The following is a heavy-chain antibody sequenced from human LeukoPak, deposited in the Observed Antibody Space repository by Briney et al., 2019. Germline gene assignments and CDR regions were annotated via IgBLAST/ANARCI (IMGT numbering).Heavy chain of an antibody. CDR2: FDPEDGET. Sequence: GASVKVSCKVSGYTLTELSMHWVRQAPGKGREWMGGFDPEDGETIYAQKFQGRVTMIEDTSTDTAYMELSSLRSEDTAVYYCAGGTYYDFWRYYYYGMDVWGQGTTVTVSS. CDR1: GYTLTELS. J-gene: IGHJ6*02. D-gene: IGHD3-3*01. CDR3: AGGTYYDFWRYYYYGMDV. V-gene: IGHV1-24*01.